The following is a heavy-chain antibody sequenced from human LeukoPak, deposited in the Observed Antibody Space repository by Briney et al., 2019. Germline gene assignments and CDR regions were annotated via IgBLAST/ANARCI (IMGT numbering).Heavy chain of an antibody. D-gene: IGHD2-15*01. Sequence: LGGALRLSCAESVFTSSIYSVHWGSDGPGKGLERGDVIWYERRNKYYTASVKGTFTIPRDKSKHTMYPQMNSLRAEDTPMYYCAKEGEYYCSGGSCYSGIHSDYWGQGTLVTVSS. CDR3: AKEGEYYCSGGSCYSGIHSDY. V-gene: IGHV3-33*03. J-gene: IGHJ4*02. CDR2: IWYERRNK. CDR1: VFTSSIYS.